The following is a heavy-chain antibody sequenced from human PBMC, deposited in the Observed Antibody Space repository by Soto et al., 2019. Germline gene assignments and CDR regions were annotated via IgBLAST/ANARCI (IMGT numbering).Heavy chain of an antibody. CDR3: AKGRGYCSSTSCYVGSDY. V-gene: IGHV3-23*01. CDR2: ISGSGGGT. D-gene: IGHD2-2*01. J-gene: IGHJ4*02. Sequence: EVQLLESGGGLVQPGGSLRLSCAASGFTFSSYAMSWVRQAPGKGLEWVSAISGSGGGTYYADSVKGRLTISRDNSKNTLYMKMNSLRAEDTAVYYCAKGRGYCSSTSCYVGSDYWGQGSLVTVSS. CDR1: GFTFSSYA.